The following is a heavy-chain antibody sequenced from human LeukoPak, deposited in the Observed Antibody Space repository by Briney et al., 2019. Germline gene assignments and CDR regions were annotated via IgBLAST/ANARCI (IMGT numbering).Heavy chain of an antibody. Sequence: GGSLRLSCAASGFTVSSYVMSWVRQAPGKGMEWVSAISGSGGSTYYADSVKGRFTISRDNSKNTLYLQMNSLRAEDTAVYYCASRVVALGSYWGQGTLVTVSS. V-gene: IGHV3-23*01. J-gene: IGHJ4*02. CDR3: ASRVVALGSY. CDR2: ISGSGGST. D-gene: IGHD2-15*01. CDR1: GFTVSSYV.